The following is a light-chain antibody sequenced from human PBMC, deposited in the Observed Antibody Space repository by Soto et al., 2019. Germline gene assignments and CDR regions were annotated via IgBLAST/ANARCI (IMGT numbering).Light chain of an antibody. CDR1: SGSVSTSYY. V-gene: IGLV8-61*01. Sequence: QTVVTQEPSFSVSPGGTVTLTCGLSSGSVSTSYYPSWYQQTPGQAPRTFIYSTNTRSSGVPDRFSGSILGNKAALTITGAQADDESDYYCVLYMGSGLWVFGGGTQLTVL. J-gene: IGLJ3*02. CDR3: VLYMGSGLWV. CDR2: STN.